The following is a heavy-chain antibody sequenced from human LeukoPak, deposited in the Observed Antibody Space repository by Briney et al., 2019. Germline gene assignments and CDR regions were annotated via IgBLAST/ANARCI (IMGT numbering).Heavy chain of an antibody. CDR1: GYTFTGYY. V-gene: IGHV1-69*06. CDR3: ARDHYGVNYYYYMDV. CDR2: IIPIFGTA. Sequence: ASVKVSCKASGYTFTGYYMHWVRQAPGQGLEWMGGIIPIFGTANYAQKFQGRVTITADKSTSTAYMELSSLRSEDTAVYYCARDHYGVNYYYYMDVWGKGTTVTVSS. D-gene: IGHD4-17*01. J-gene: IGHJ6*03.